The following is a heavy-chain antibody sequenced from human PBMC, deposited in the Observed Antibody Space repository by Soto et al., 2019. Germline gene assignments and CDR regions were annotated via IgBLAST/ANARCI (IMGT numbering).Heavy chain of an antibody. V-gene: IGHV1-18*04. CDR3: ARDVSGGTYPWFFDL. D-gene: IGHD1-26*01. J-gene: IGHJ2*01. Sequence: ASVKVSCKASGYDSSIYGISWVRQAPGQGLEWMAWISGYNGNIKYAQKFQGRVTVATDTTTTGAYMELRSLRSDDTAVYYCARDVSGGTYPWFFDLWGRGTLVTVSS. CDR1: GYDSSIYG. CDR2: ISGYNGNI.